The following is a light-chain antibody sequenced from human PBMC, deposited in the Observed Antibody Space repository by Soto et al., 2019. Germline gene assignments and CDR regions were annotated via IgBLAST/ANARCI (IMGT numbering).Light chain of an antibody. J-gene: IGKJ1*01. CDR3: HQVYTYPRT. Sequence: IQLTQSPSSLSASVGDRVTITCRASQGVRSYLAWYQQRPGEAPKLLIFGASTLQSGVPSRFSGGGSGTDFTLTITSLRPEDFATYYCHQVYTYPRTFGQGTKVDIK. V-gene: IGKV1-9*01. CDR2: GAS. CDR1: QGVRSY.